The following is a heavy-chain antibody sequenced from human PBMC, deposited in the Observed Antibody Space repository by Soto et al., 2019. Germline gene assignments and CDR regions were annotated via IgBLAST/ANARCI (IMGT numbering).Heavy chain of an antibody. D-gene: IGHD2-21*01. J-gene: IGHJ6*02. Sequence: QVHLVQSGGEVKKPGASVKVSCKASGYAFTSSGFSWVRQAPGQGLEWMGWISAYNGNTLYAQKFKGRVTMTTDTSTSTAYMELGSLRSDDTAVYYCATDPYCGSAPGCSALDAWGQGTTVTVSS. CDR3: ATDPYCGSAPGCSALDA. CDR2: ISAYNGNT. V-gene: IGHV1-18*04. CDR1: GYAFTSSG.